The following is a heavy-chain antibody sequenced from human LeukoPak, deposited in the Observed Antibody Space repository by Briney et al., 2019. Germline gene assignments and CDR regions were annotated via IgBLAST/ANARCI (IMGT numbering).Heavy chain of an antibody. Sequence: GRSLRLSCAASGFTFSSYGMHWVRQAPGKGLEWVAVIWYNGSNKYYADSVKGRFTISRDNSKNTLYLQMNSLRAEDTAVYYCAREPAGYCSGGSCYSPYYFDYWGQGTLVTVSS. J-gene: IGHJ4*02. CDR1: GFTFSSYG. CDR3: AREPAGYCSGGSCYSPYYFDY. CDR2: IWYNGSNK. D-gene: IGHD2-15*01. V-gene: IGHV3-33*01.